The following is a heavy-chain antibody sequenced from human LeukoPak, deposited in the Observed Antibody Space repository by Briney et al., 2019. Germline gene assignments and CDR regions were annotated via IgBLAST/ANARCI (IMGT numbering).Heavy chain of an antibody. D-gene: IGHD2-21*01. CDR2: ISPYNGNT. CDR1: GYIFINYG. J-gene: IGHJ4*01. Sequence: ASVKVSCKASGYIFINYGINWVRQAPGQGLEWMGWISPYNGNTNYAQKLQGRVTMTTDTSTSTAYMELRSLTSDDTAVYYCATHGTYCGGDCYSYFWGHASLITVSS. CDR3: ATHGTYCGGDCYSYF. V-gene: IGHV1-18*01.